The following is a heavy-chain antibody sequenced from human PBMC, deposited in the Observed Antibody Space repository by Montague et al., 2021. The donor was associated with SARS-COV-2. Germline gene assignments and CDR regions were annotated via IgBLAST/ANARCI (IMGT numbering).Heavy chain of an antibody. V-gene: IGHV6-1*01. J-gene: IGHJ4*02. CDR2: TYYRSKWYN. CDR3: ARDSEYSIDY. CDR1: GDSVSSNTVP. Sequence: CAISGDSVSSNTVPWNWFRQSPSRGLEWLGRTYYRSKWYNDYAVSMQSRVTINPDTSKNQFSLHVNSVTPEDTAVYYCARDSEYSIDYWGLGLLVTVSS. D-gene: IGHD6-6*01.